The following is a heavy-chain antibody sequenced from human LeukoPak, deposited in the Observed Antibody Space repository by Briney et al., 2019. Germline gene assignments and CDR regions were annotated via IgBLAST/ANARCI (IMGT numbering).Heavy chain of an antibody. V-gene: IGHV1-8*01. J-gene: IGHJ6*02. CDR3: ARGGEGYFGSGSYYSRHYYYGMDV. CDR1: VYTFTRYD. Sequence: GASVTVSCQASVYTFTRYDINWVGQATGQGLEWMGWMNPYSGNTGYAQKFRGRVTMTIHTSISTAYMELSRLRSEDTAVHYFARGGEGYFGSGSYYSRHYYYGMDVWGQGTTVTVSS. CDR2: MNPYSGNT. D-gene: IGHD3-10*01.